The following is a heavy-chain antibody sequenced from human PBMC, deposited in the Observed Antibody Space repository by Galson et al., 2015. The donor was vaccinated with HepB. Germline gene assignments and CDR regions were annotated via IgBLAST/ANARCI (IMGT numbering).Heavy chain of an antibody. CDR2: MNAGNGNT. Sequence: SVKVSCKASGYTFTSYAMHWVRQAPGQRFEWMGWMNAGNGNTKYSQKFQGRVTITRDTSASTAYMDLSSLRSEDTAIYYCARARIQLWSDDAFDIWGQGTMVTVSS. D-gene: IGHD5-18*01. CDR1: GYTFTSYA. V-gene: IGHV1-3*01. J-gene: IGHJ3*02. CDR3: ARARIQLWSDDAFDI.